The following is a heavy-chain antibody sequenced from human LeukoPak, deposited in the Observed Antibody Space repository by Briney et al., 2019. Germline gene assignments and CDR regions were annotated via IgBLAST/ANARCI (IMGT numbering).Heavy chain of an antibody. CDR2: INPNSGGT. J-gene: IGHJ5*02. CDR1: GYTFTGFF. CDR3: ARDFNGFYDSNP. D-gene: IGHD3-22*01. Sequence: GASVKVSCKASGYTFTGFFIHWVRQAPGQGLEWMGWINPNSGGTNYAQKFQGRVTMTRDTSIITAYMELSRLRSDDTAVYYCARDFNGFYDSNPWGQGTLVTVSS. V-gene: IGHV1-2*02.